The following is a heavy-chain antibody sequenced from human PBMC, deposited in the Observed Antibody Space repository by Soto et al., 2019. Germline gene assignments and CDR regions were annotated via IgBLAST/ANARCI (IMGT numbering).Heavy chain of an antibody. Sequence: QVQLVQSGAEVKKPGSSVKVSCKASGGTFSSYAISWVRQAPGQGLEWMGGIIPIFGTANYAQKFQGRVTINADKSTSTAYMELSSLRSEDTAVYYCARDVELELREDWFDPWGQGTLVTVSS. CDR3: ARDVELELREDWFDP. J-gene: IGHJ5*02. CDR1: GGTFSSYA. D-gene: IGHD1-7*01. CDR2: IIPIFGTA. V-gene: IGHV1-69*06.